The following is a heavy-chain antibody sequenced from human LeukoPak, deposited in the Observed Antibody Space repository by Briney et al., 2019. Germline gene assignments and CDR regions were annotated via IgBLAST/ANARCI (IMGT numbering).Heavy chain of an antibody. CDR3: ARGAIRLFPFDY. CDR2: MNPNSGNT. CDR1: GYTFTNYN. Sequence: ASVKVSCKASGYTFTNYNINWVRQATGQGLEWMGWMNPNSGNTGYAQKFQGRVTIIKNTSISTAYMELSSLRSEDTAVYYCARGAIRLFPFDYWGQGTLVTVSS. D-gene: IGHD3-22*01. V-gene: IGHV1-8*03. J-gene: IGHJ4*02.